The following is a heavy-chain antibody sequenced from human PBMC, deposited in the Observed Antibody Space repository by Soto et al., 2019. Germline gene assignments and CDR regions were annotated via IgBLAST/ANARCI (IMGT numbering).Heavy chain of an antibody. CDR1: GNTFTYRY. V-gene: IGHV1-45*02. J-gene: IGHJ5*02. CDR2: ITPFSGDV. D-gene: IGHD2-21*01. CDR3: ARGGVDGNWFXP. Sequence: SVKVSCKALGNTFTYRYLHWVRQAPGQALEWMGWITPFSGDVHYAQKFQERVTITRDRSINTAYMELSRLRSDDTAVYYCARGGVDGNWFXPWGQGTLVTVSS.